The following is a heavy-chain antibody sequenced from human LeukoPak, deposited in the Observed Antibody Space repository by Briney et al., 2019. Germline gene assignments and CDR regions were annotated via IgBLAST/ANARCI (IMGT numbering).Heavy chain of an antibody. CDR1: GIIFSSYE. J-gene: IGHJ3*02. V-gene: IGHV3-48*03. CDR3: ARDMEPDAFDI. Sequence: GGSLRLSCAASGIIFSSYEMNWVRQAPGKGLEWVSYISSSGSSIHYADSVKGRFTISRDNAKNSLYLQMNSLRAEDTAVYYCARDMEPDAFDIWGQGTMVTVSS. CDR2: ISSSGSSI. D-gene: IGHD1-26*01.